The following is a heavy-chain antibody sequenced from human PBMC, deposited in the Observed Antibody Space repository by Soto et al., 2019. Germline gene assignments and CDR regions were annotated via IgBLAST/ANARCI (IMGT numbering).Heavy chain of an antibody. Sequence: GESLKISCKGSGYSFAGYWITWVRQLTGRGLEWVGIMYPGDSDTRYNPSLQGHVTLSADVTVSTAFLQWRSLKTSDTGIYFCARLPRDCNKTSCYYADHWGQGTQVTVSS. D-gene: IGHD2-2*01. J-gene: IGHJ4*02. CDR2: MYPGDSDT. CDR1: GYSFAGYW. CDR3: ARLPRDCNKTSCYYADH. V-gene: IGHV5-51*01.